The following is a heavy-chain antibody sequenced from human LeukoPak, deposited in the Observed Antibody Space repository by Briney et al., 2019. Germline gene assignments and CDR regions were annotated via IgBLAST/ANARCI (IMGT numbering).Heavy chain of an antibody. CDR2: ISGSGGST. CDR3: AKASAYSYGYYMDV. J-gene: IGHJ6*03. D-gene: IGHD5-18*01. CDR1: GFTFSSYA. Sequence: GGSLRLSCAASGFTFSSYAMNWVRQAPGKGLEWVSGISGSGGSTYYADSVKGRFTISRDNSKNTLYLQTNSLRAEDTAVYYCAKASAYSYGYYMDVWGKGTTVTVSS. V-gene: IGHV3-23*01.